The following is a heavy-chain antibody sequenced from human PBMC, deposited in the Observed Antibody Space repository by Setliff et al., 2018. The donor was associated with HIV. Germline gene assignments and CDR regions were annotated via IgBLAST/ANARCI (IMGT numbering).Heavy chain of an antibody. J-gene: IGHJ4*02. CDR3: ARLRGSMVRGVVINPRGIDH. D-gene: IGHD3-10*01. CDR2: IYSSGST. Sequence: SETLSLTCTVSGGSLSSYYWSWIRQPAGKGLEWIGRIYSSGSTNYNPSLKSRLTISVDTSKNQFSLKLSSVTAADTAVYFCARLRGSMVRGVVINPRGIDHWGQGTLVTVSS. V-gene: IGHV4-4*07. CDR1: GGSLSSYY.